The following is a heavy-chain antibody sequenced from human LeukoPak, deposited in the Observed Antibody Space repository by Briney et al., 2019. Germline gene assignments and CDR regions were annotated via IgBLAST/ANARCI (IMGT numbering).Heavy chain of an antibody. CDR3: AKEDRNSHSPTLDY. CDR1: GFTFSSSE. D-gene: IGHD1-26*01. CDR2: TSSSGTTI. V-gene: IGHV3-48*03. J-gene: IGHJ4*02. Sequence: PGGSLRLSCAASGFTFSSSEMNWVRQAPGKGLEWVSYTSSSGTTIYYADSVKGRFTISRDNAKNSLFLQMNSLRVEDTAVYYCAKEDRNSHSPTLDYWGQGTLVTVSS.